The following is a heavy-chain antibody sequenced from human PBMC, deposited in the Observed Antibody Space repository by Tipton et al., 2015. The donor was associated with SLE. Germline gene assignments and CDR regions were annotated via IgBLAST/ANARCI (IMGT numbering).Heavy chain of an antibody. D-gene: IGHD3/OR15-3a*01. CDR2: INHSGRT. V-gene: IGHV4-34*01. Sequence: TLSLTCAVYGGSFSGYYWSWIRQAPGKGLEWIGEINHSGRTNYNPSPKSRVTMSGDTSKNQFSLRLSSVTAADTAVYYCASPRGLDVKNAFDIWGQGTVLTVSS. CDR1: GGSFSGYY. J-gene: IGHJ3*02. CDR3: ASPRGLDVKNAFDI.